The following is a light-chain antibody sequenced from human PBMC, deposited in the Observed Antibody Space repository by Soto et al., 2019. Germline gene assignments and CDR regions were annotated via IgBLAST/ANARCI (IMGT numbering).Light chain of an antibody. CDR3: SSYTARSTHVV. CDR2: DVS. J-gene: IGLJ2*01. CDR1: SSDVGSYNY. V-gene: IGLV2-14*01. Sequence: QSALTQPASVSGSPGQSITISCTGTSSDVGSYNYVSWYQQYPGKAPKLMIYDVSNRPSGVSYRFSGSNSGNTASLTISGLQAENEADYYCSSYTARSTHVVVCGGTTVTVL.